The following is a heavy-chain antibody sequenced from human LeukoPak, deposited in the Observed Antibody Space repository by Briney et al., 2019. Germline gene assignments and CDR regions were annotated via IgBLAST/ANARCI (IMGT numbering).Heavy chain of an antibody. CDR2: ISSSTSYI. D-gene: IGHD4-17*01. Sequence: PGGSLRLSCAASGFTFSSYSMNWIRQAPGKGLEWXXSISSSTSYIXXAXXVXGRFTISKDNAKNSLYLQMNSLRAEDTAVYYCARAGGSTVSHSDYWGQGTLVTVSS. CDR1: GFTFSSYS. CDR3: ARAGGSTVSHSDY. J-gene: IGHJ4*02. V-gene: IGHV3-21*01.